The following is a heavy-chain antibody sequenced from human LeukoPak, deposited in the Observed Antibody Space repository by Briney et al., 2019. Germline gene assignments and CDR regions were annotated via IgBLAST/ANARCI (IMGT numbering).Heavy chain of an antibody. J-gene: IGHJ4*02. V-gene: IGHV3-53*04. CDR1: SLTVRSNY. D-gene: IGHD3-3*01. CDR2: IYSGGST. Sequence: GRSLTPFCAPSSLTVRSNYMRSVRHAPRNWLEWDSVIYSGGSTYYADSVKCRFTISRHNSKSTLYLQMNRLRAEDTAVYYCARDHDSYYFDYWGQGTLVTVSS. CDR3: ARDHDSYYFDY.